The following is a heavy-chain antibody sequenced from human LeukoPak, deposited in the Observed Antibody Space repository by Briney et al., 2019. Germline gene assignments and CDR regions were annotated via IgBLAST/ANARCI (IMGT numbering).Heavy chain of an antibody. V-gene: IGHV3-23*01. Sequence: GGSLRLPCAASGFTFSSYAMSWVRQAPGKGLEWVSAISGSGGSTYYADSVKGRFTISRDNSKNTLHLHMNSLRAEDTAVYYCAKVEYYYDSSGYYFDYWGQGTLVTVSS. CDR3: AKVEYYYDSSGYYFDY. D-gene: IGHD3-22*01. J-gene: IGHJ4*02. CDR2: ISGSGGST. CDR1: GFTFSSYA.